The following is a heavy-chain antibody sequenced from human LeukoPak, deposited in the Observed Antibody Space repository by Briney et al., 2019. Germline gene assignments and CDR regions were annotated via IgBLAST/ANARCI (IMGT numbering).Heavy chain of an antibody. CDR2: ISSSSSYI. D-gene: IGHD3-22*01. CDR1: GFTFSSYA. Sequence: GGSLRLSCAASGFTFSSYAMSWVRQAPGKGLEWVSSISSSSSYIYYADSVKGRFTISRDNAKNSLYLQMNSLRAEDTAVHYCARASGSSGYFPNDYWGQGTLVTVSS. CDR3: ARASGSSGYFPNDY. J-gene: IGHJ4*02. V-gene: IGHV3-21*01.